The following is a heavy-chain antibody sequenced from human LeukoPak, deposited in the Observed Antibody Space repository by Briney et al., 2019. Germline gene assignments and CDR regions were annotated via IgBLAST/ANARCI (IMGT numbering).Heavy chain of an antibody. CDR2: ISGSGGST. V-gene: IGHV3-23*01. J-gene: IGHJ6*02. Sequence: GGSLRLSCAASGFTFSSYAMSGVRQAPGKGLEWVSAISGSGGSTYYADSVKGRFTISRDNSKNTLYLQMNSLRAEDTAVYYCANGLYCSSTSCYDLYGMDVWGQGTTVTVSS. D-gene: IGHD2-2*01. CDR1: GFTFSSYA. CDR3: ANGLYCSSTSCYDLYGMDV.